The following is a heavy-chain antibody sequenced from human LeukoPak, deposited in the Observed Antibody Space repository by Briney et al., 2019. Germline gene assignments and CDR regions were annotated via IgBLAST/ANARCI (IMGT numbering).Heavy chain of an antibody. D-gene: IGHD3-10*01. V-gene: IGHV4-39*07. J-gene: IGHJ5*02. CDR3: ARGKKGSGSYRNNWFDP. Sequence: SETLSLTCTVSGGSISSSSYYWGWIRQPPGKGLEWIGSIYYSGSTNYNPSLKSRVTISVDTSKNQFSLKLSSVTAADTAVYYCARGKKGSGSYRNNWFDPWGQGTLVTVSS. CDR1: GGSISSSSYY. CDR2: IYYSGST.